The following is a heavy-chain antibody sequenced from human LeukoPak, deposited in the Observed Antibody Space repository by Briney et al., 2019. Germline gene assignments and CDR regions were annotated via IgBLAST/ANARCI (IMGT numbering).Heavy chain of an antibody. J-gene: IGHJ6*03. CDR1: GGSISSSSYY. CDR3: ASHLPYYYYMDV. CDR2: IYYSGST. V-gene: IGHV4-61*01. Sequence: SETLSLTCTVSGGSISSSSYYWSWIRQPPGKGLEWIGYIYYSGSTNYNPSLKSRVTISVDTSKNQFSLKLSSVTAADTAVYYCASHLPYYYYMDVWGKGTTVTVSS.